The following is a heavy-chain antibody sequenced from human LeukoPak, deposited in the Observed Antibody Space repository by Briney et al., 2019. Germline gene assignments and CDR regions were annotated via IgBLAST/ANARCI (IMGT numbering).Heavy chain of an antibody. CDR2: IYPGDSDT. J-gene: IGHJ4*02. CDR1: GYSFTSYW. D-gene: IGHD6-13*01. CDR3: ARFHSSTWYADY. V-gene: IGHV5-51*01. Sequence: RHGESLKISCKGSGYSFTSYWIGWVRQMPGKGLEWMGIIYPGDSDTRYSPSFQGQVTISADKSISTACLQWSSLKAPDTAMYYCARFHSSTWYADYWGQGTLVTVSS.